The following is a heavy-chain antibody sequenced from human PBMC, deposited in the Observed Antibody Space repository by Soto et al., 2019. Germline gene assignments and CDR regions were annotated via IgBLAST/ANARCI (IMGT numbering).Heavy chain of an antibody. CDR3: ARESRIAVAGDPLNWFDP. CDR2: INAGNGNT. D-gene: IGHD6-19*01. CDR1: GYTFTSYA. V-gene: IGHV1-3*01. Sequence: GASVKVSCKASGYTFTSYAMHWVRQAPGQRLEWMGWINAGNGNTKYSQKFQGRVTIARDTSASTAYMELSSLRSEDTAVYYCARESRIAVAGDPLNWFDPWGQGTLVTVSS. J-gene: IGHJ5*02.